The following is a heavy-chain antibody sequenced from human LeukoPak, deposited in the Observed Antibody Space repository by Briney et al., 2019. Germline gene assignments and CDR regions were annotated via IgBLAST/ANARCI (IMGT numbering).Heavy chain of an antibody. J-gene: IGHJ6*02. V-gene: IGHV3-30*18. D-gene: IGHD4-23*01. CDR1: GFTLSNYG. CDR3: AKDLGGTSFSYYYHGMDV. Sequence: PGGSLRLSCAASGFTLSNYGIHWVRQAPGKGLEWVALISYDGSNKYYADSVKGRFTVSRDNSKNTLSLQMNSLRGEDTAMYYCAKDLGGTSFSYYYHGMDVWGQGTTVTVSS. CDR2: ISYDGSNK.